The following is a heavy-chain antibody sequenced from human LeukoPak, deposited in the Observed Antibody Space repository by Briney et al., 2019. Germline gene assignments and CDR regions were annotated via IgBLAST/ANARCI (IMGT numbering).Heavy chain of an antibody. J-gene: IGHJ6*03. V-gene: IGHV1-69*13. Sequence: SVKVSCKASGGTFSSYAISWVRQAPGQGLEWMGGIIPIFGTSNYAQKFQGRVTITADESTSTAYMELSSLRSEDTAVYYCARARYNWNLVGGPLDYYYYMDVWGKGTTVTVSS. D-gene: IGHD1-7*01. CDR1: GGTFSSYA. CDR3: ARARYNWNLVGGPLDYYYYMDV. CDR2: IIPIFGTS.